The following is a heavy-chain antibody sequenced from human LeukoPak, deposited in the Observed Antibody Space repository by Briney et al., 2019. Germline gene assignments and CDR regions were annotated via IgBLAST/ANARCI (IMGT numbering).Heavy chain of an antibody. D-gene: IGHD3-10*01. CDR2: ISSSGNTI. CDR1: GFTFSDYY. V-gene: IGHV3-11*01. J-gene: IGHJ4*02. Sequence: GGSLRLSCAASGFTFSDYYMSWIRQAPGKGLEWVSYISSSGNTIYYADSVKGRFTISRDNAKNSLYLQMNGLRAEDTAVYYCARAGGSGSYYVPFDYWGQGTLVTVSS. CDR3: ARAGGSGSYYVPFDY.